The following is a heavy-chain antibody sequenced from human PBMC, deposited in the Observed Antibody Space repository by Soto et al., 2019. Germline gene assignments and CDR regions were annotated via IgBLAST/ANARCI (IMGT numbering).Heavy chain of an antibody. Sequence: QVQLVESGGGVVQPGRSLRLSCAASGFTFSSYGMHWVRQAPGKGLEWVAVISYDGSNKYYADSVKGRFTISRDNSKNTLYLQMNSLRAEDTAVYYCAKDLDRIRITIFGVVIPAPSGMDVWGQGTTVTVSS. V-gene: IGHV3-30*18. CDR1: GFTFSSYG. J-gene: IGHJ6*02. D-gene: IGHD3-3*01. CDR3: AKDLDRIRITIFGVVIPAPSGMDV. CDR2: ISYDGSNK.